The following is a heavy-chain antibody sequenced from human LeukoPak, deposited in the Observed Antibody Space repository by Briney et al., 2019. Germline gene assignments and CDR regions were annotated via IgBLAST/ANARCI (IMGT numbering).Heavy chain of an antibody. D-gene: IGHD3-10*01. Sequence: ASVKVSCKASGYTFTSYGISWVRQAPGQGLEWMGWISAYNGNTNYAQKLQGRVTMTTDTSTSTAYMELRSLRFDDTAVYYCASGGSSRITMVPFQHWGQGTLVTVSS. J-gene: IGHJ1*01. CDR2: ISAYNGNT. CDR3: ASGGSSRITMVPFQH. V-gene: IGHV1-18*01. CDR1: GYTFTSYG.